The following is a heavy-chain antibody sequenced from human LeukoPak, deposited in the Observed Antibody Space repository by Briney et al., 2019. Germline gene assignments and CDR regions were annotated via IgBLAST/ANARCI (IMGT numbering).Heavy chain of an antibody. V-gene: IGHV3-23*01. J-gene: IGHJ4*02. D-gene: IGHD2-21*01. CDR2: ISISGGST. Sequence: GGSLRLSCAASGFTFSSYAMSWVRQAPGKGLEWVSGISISGGSTYYADSVKGRFTISRDNSKNTLYLQMNGLRAEDTAVYYVFLNLHYWGQGILVTVSS. CDR3: FLNLHY. CDR1: GFTFSSYA.